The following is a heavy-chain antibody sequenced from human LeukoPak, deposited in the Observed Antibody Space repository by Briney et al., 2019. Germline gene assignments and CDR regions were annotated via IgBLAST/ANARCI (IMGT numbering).Heavy chain of an antibody. CDR1: GFTFSSYA. J-gene: IGHJ5*02. V-gene: IGHV3-23*01. CDR3: AKGGLVHRFDP. Sequence: PGGSLRLSCAASGFTFSSYAMSWVRQAPGKVLEWVSGISGSGDNTYYADSVKGRFTISRDNSKNTLYLQMDSLRADDTAVYYCAKGGLVHRFDPWGQGTLVTVSS. CDR2: ISGSGDNT.